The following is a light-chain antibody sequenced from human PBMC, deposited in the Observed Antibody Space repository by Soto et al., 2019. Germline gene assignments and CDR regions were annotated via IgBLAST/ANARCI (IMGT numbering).Light chain of an antibody. J-gene: IGKJ1*01. CDR1: QSITTF. V-gene: IGKV1-39*01. Sequence: DIQVTQSPSSLSASVGDRVTITCRASQSITTFLNWYRQKPGNAPKLLIYAASSLQTGVPSRFSGSGSGTDFTLTISSLQREDFATYYCQQAYGAPPTFGQGTKVDIK. CDR2: AAS. CDR3: QQAYGAPPT.